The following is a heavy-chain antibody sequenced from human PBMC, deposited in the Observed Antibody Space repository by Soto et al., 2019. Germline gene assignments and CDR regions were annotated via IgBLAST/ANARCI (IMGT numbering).Heavy chain of an antibody. D-gene: IGHD3-22*01. CDR3: ARKDKSGYFNWFDP. J-gene: IGHJ5*02. CDR1: GYRFTSYW. V-gene: IGHV5-51*01. CDR2: IFPSDSDT. Sequence: WESLKISCRTSGYRFTSYWIAWVRQMPGKGLEWMGIIFPSDSDTRYSPSFQVPVTISADRSTSTVFLQCASLKASDTAVYFCARKDKSGYFNWFDPWGQGNLVTVSS.